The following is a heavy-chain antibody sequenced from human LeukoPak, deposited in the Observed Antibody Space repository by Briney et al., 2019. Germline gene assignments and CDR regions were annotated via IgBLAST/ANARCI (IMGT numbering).Heavy chain of an antibody. V-gene: IGHV1-8*01. CDR1: GYTFTSYD. J-gene: IGHJ6*02. D-gene: IGHD3/OR15-3a*01. CDR3: ARWTMRAYYYYYYGMDV. Sequence: ASVKVSCKAPGYTFTSYDINWVRQATGQGLEWMGWMNPNSGNTGYAQKFQGRVTMTRNTSISTAYMELSSLRSEDTAVYYCARWTMRAYYYYYYGMDVWGQGTTVTVSS. CDR2: MNPNSGNT.